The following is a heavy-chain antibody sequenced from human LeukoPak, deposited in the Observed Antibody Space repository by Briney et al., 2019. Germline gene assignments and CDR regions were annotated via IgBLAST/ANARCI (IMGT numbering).Heavy chain of an antibody. D-gene: IGHD2-2*01. CDR2: IRSSGSIK. CDR3: AKAECSSSSCYEFDD. V-gene: IGHV3-11*04. CDR1: GLTYSYYY. Sequence: GGPVTLPCSASGLTYSYYYMRGMPQAPGQALVGVSYIRSSGSIKLYAHPVRGRFTIYRENAKNSLYLQINRLKARASHVCYFAKAECSSSSCYEFDDWGQGTLVTV. J-gene: IGHJ4*02.